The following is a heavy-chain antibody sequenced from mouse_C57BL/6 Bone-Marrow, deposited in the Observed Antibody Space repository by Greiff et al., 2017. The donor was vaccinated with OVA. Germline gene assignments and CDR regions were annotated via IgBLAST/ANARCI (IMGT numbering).Heavy chain of an antibody. CDR1: GYTFTEYT. CDR3: ARHEEGIITTVVARYFDV. Sequence: QVQLKESGAELVKPGASVKLSCKASGYTFTEYTIHWVKQRSGQGLEWIGWFYPGSGSIKYNEKFKDKATLTADKSSSTVYMELSRLTSEDSAVYFCARHEEGIITTVVARYFDVWGTGTTVTVSS. D-gene: IGHD1-1*01. V-gene: IGHV1-62-2*01. CDR2: FYPGSGSI. J-gene: IGHJ1*03.